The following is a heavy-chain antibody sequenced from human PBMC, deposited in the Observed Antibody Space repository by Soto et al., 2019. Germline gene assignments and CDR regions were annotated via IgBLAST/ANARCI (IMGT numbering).Heavy chain of an antibody. CDR2: INAGNGNT. J-gene: IGHJ4*02. Sequence: ASVKVSCKASGYTFTSYAMHWVRQAPGQRLEWMGWINAGNGNTKYSQKFQGRVTITRDTSASTAYMELSSLRSEDTAVYYCARGRSSGYNPTSGVDYWGQGTLVTVSS. CDR3: ARGRSSGYNPTSGVDY. V-gene: IGHV1-3*01. D-gene: IGHD3-22*01. CDR1: GYTFTSYA.